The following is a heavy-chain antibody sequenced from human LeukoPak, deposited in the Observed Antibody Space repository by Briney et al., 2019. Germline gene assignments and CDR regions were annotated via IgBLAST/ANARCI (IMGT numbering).Heavy chain of an antibody. J-gene: IGHJ4*02. Sequence: GGSLRLSCAASEFTFSDHYMTWIRQSPGKGLEWISYISPSAYSTYYADSVKGRFSISRDNAKNSLYLQMNSLRVEDTVIYYCARGKRRFDIWGPGTLVTVSS. CDR1: EFTFSDHY. CDR2: ISPSAYST. CDR3: ARGKRRFDI. V-gene: IGHV3-11*01.